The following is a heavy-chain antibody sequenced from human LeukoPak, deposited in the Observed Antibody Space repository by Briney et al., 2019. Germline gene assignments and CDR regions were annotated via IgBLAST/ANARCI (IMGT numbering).Heavy chain of an antibody. D-gene: IGHD3-3*01. V-gene: IGHV3-53*01. CDR1: GFTISSNY. J-gene: IGHJ4*02. CDR3: ARGRPYDFWSGYYYFDY. CDR2: IYSGGST. Sequence: PSGGSLRLSCAASGFTISSNYMSWVRQAPGKGLEWVSVIYSGGSTYYADSVKGRFTISRDNSKNTLYLQMNSLRAEDTAVYYCARGRPYDFWSGYYYFDYWGQGTLVTVSS.